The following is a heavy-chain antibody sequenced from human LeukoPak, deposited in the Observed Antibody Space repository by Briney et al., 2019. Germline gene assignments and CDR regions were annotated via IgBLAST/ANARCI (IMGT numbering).Heavy chain of an antibody. V-gene: IGHV1-69*02. CDR1: GYTFTGYY. J-gene: IGHJ4*02. CDR3: ARSIAVAVNPYFDY. CDR2: IIPILGIA. Sequence: SVKVSCKASGYTFTGYYIHWVRQAPGQGLEWMGRIIPILGIANYAQKFQGRVTITADKSTSTAYMELSSLRSEDTAVYYCARSIAVAVNPYFDYWGQGTLVTVSS. D-gene: IGHD6-19*01.